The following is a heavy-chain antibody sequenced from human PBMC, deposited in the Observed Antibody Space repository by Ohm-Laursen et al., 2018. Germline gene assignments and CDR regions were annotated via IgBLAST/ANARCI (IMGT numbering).Heavy chain of an antibody. Sequence: SLRLSCTASGFTFSSYAMNWVRQAPGKGLEWVSAISGSSTGIYYADSVRGRFTISRDTSKYTLYLQMNSLGAEDTAVYFCAKDRASYTSIDYWGQGTLVTVPS. V-gene: IGHV3-23*01. CDR1: GFTFSSYA. CDR3: AKDRASYTSIDY. CDR2: ISGSSTGI. J-gene: IGHJ4*02. D-gene: IGHD2-2*02.